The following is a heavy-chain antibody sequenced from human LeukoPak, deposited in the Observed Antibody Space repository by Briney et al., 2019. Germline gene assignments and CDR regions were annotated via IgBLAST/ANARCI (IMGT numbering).Heavy chain of an antibody. J-gene: IGHJ4*02. CDR3: AKATLSGFHGPFDY. V-gene: IGHV3-23*01. Sequence: GGSLRLSCAASGFTFSSYGMSWVRQAPGKGLEWVSAISGSGGSTYYADSVKGRFTISRDNSKNTLYLQMNSLRAEDTAVYYCAKATLSGFHGPFDYWGQGTLVTVSS. CDR2: ISGSGGST. D-gene: IGHD3-16*02. CDR1: GFTFSSYG.